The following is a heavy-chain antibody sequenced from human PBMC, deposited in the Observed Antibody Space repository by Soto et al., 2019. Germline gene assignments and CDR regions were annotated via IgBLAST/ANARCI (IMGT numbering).Heavy chain of an antibody. CDR3: TTGAGDNWNDGGAFDI. D-gene: IGHD1-1*01. CDR2: IKSKTDGGTT. V-gene: IGHV3-15*01. CDR1: GFTFSNAW. Sequence: EVQLVESGGGLVKPGGSLRLSCAASGFTFSNAWMSWGRQAPGKGLEWVGRIKSKTDGGTTDYAAPVKGRFTISRDDSKNTLYLQMNSLKTEDTAVYYCTTGAGDNWNDGGAFDIWGQGTMVTVSS. J-gene: IGHJ3*02.